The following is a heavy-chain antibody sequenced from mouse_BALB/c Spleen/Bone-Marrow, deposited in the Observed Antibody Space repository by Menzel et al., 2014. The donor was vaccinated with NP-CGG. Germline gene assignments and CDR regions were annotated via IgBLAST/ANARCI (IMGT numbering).Heavy chain of an antibody. Sequence: QVQLKHSGPELVKPGASVKISCKASGYTFTDYYINWVKRKPGQGLEWIGWIYPGSGNTKYNEKFKGKATLTVDTSSSTAYMQLSSLTSEDTAVYFCASLGRYAMDYWGQGTSVTVSS. J-gene: IGHJ4*01. CDR2: IYPGSGNT. D-gene: IGHD3-1*01. CDR3: ASLGRYAMDY. V-gene: IGHV1-84*02. CDR1: GYTFTDYY.